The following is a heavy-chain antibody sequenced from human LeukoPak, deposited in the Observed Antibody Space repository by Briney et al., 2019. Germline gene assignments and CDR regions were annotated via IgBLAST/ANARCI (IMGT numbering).Heavy chain of an antibody. CDR3: ARGGGWLDYCTNGVCFSYYYYYYMDV. CDR2: INHSGST. CDR1: GGSFSGYY. D-gene: IGHD2-8*01. V-gene: IGHV4-34*01. Sequence: SETLSLTCAVYGGSFSGYYWSWIRQPPGKGLEWIGEINHSGSTNYNPSLKSRVTISVDTSKNQFSLTLSSVTAADTAVYYCARGGGWLDYCTNGVCFSYYYYYYMDVWGKGTTVTVSS. J-gene: IGHJ6*03.